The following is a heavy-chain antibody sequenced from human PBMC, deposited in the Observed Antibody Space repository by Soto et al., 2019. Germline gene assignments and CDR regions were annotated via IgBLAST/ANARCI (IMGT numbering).Heavy chain of an antibody. J-gene: IGHJ6*02. CDR2: INPSGGST. CDR3: ARAYYYDSSGYSPYYYYYGMDV. Sequence: MGVINPSGGSTSYAQKFQGRVTMTRDTSTSTVYMELSSLRSEDTAVYYCARAYYYDSSGYSPYYYYYGMDVWGQGTTVTVSS. D-gene: IGHD3-22*01. V-gene: IGHV1-46*01.